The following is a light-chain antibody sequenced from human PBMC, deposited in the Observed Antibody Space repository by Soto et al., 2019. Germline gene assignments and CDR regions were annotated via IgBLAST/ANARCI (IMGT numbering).Light chain of an antibody. CDR3: AAWDDSRSGV. Sequence: HSVLTQPPSASGTPGQRVTISCSGSSSNIGSNYVYWYQQLPGTAPKLLIYRNNQRPSGVPDRFSGSKSGTSASLAISGLRSEDEADYYCAAWDDSRSGVFGGGTKVTVL. CDR1: SSNIGSNY. V-gene: IGLV1-47*01. J-gene: IGLJ3*02. CDR2: RNN.